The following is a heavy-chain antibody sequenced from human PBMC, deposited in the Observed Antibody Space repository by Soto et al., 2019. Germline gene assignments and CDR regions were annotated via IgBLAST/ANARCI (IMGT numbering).Heavy chain of an antibody. CDR1: GFTFSSYG. CDR2: ISYDGSNK. D-gene: IGHD2-15*01. V-gene: IGHV3-30*18. J-gene: IGHJ6*02. Sequence: PGGSLRLSCAASGFTFSSYGMHWVRQAPGKGLEWVAVISYDGSNKYYADSVKGRFTISRDNSKNTLYLQMNSLRAEDTAVYYCAKDIGYCSGGSCPRYYYYGMDVWGQGTTVTVSS. CDR3: AKDIGYCSGGSCPRYYYYGMDV.